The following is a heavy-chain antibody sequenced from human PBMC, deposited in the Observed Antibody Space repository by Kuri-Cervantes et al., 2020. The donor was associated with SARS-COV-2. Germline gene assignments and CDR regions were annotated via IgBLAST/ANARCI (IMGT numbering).Heavy chain of an antibody. CDR3: ARDRSTHYFDY. Sequence: GGSLRLSCAASGFTFSDYYMSWIRQAPGKGLECVSYISSSGDTIYYADSVRGRFTISRDNAKNSLYLQMSSLRAEDTAVYYCARDRSTHYFDYWGQGTLVTVSS. V-gene: IGHV3-11*04. CDR1: GFTFSDYY. J-gene: IGHJ4*02. CDR2: ISSSGDTI.